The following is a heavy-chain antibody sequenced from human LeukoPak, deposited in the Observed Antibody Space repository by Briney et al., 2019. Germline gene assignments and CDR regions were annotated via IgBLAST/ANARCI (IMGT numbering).Heavy chain of an antibody. Sequence: GGSLRLSCAASRFTFSNYAMSWVRQAPGKGLEWVSAISGSGGSTYYADSVKGRFTISRDNSKNTLYLQMNSLRVEDTAVYYCTKHIVLTGATGLDYWGQGTLVTVSS. D-gene: IGHD2-21*01. CDR2: ISGSGGST. CDR3: TKHIVLTGATGLDY. CDR1: RFTFSNYA. J-gene: IGHJ4*02. V-gene: IGHV3-23*01.